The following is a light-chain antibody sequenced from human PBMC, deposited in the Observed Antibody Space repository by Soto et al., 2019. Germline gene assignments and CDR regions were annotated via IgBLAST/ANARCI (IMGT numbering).Light chain of an antibody. V-gene: IGLV2-14*01. J-gene: IGLJ2*01. CDR3: SSFAGSPVV. CDR2: EVT. CDR1: SSDVGGYNY. Sequence: QSVLTQPASVSGSPGQSITISCTGTSSDVGGYNYVSWYQQYPGKAPKVMIYEVTNRPSGASNRFSGSKSGNTASLTISGLKAEDEDDYYCSSFAGSPVVFGGGTQLTVL.